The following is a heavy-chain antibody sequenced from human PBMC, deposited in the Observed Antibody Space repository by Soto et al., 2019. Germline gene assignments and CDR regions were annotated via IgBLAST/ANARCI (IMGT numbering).Heavy chain of an antibody. CDR2: FIPIFGTA. Sequence: QGQLVQSGAEVKKPGSSVKVSCKASGGTFSSSASSWVRQAPGQGIEWMGGFIPIFGTANYAQKFQGRVTITADESTSTAYMELSSLRSEDTAVYSWARDLGGYSYGGYWGQGTLVTVSS. D-gene: IGHD5-18*01. V-gene: IGHV1-69*01. CDR3: ARDLGGYSYGGY. CDR1: GGTFSSSA. J-gene: IGHJ4*02.